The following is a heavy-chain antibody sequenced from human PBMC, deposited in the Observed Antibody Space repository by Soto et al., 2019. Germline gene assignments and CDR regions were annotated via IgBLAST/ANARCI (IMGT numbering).Heavy chain of an antibody. Sequence: AASVKVSCKASGYTFTSYGISWVRQAPGQGLEWMGWISAYNGNTNYAQKLQGRVTMTTDTSTSTAYMELRSLRSDDTAVYYCARAPYDSSGYYPIDYWGQGTLVTVSS. CDR3: ARAPYDSSGYYPIDY. CDR2: ISAYNGNT. V-gene: IGHV1-18*01. J-gene: IGHJ4*02. D-gene: IGHD3-22*01. CDR1: GYTFTSYG.